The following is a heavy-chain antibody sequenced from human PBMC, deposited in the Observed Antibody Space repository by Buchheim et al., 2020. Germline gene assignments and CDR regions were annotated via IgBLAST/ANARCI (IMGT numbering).Heavy chain of an antibody. CDR2: IIPIFGTA. CDR1: GGTFSSYA. J-gene: IGHJ5*02. CDR3: ARWGYCSSTSCYAKNWFDP. Sequence: QVQLVQSGAEVKKPGSSVKVTCKASGGTFSSYAISWVRQAPGQGLEWMGGIIPIFGTANYAQKFQGRVTITADKSTSTAYMELSSLRSEDTAVYYCARWGYCSSTSCYAKNWFDPWGQGTL. D-gene: IGHD2-2*01. V-gene: IGHV1-69*06.